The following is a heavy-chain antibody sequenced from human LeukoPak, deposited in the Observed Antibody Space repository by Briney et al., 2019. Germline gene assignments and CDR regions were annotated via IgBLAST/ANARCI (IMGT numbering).Heavy chain of an antibody. CDR1: GYTFTSYG. CDR2: MNPNSGNT. D-gene: IGHD3-10*01. V-gene: IGHV1-8*02. CDR3: ARGSITMVRGVIIPYYFDY. J-gene: IGHJ4*02. Sequence: ASVKVSCKASGYTFTSYGISWVRQATGQGLEWMGWMNPNSGNTGYAQKFQGRVTMTRNTSISTAYMELSSLRSEDTAVYYCARGSITMVRGVIIPYYFDYWGQGTLVTVSS.